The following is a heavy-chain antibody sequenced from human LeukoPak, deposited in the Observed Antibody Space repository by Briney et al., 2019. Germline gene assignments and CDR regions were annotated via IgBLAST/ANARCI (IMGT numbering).Heavy chain of an antibody. D-gene: IGHD6-19*01. J-gene: IGHJ5*02. CDR3: ARDPALGYTSGWYNWFDP. CDR1: GYTFTSYG. CDR2: ISAYNGNT. V-gene: IGHV1-18*01. Sequence: ASVKVSCKASGYTFTSYGISWVRQAPGQGLEWMGWISAYNGNTNYAQKIQGRVTMTTDTSTSTAYMELRSLRSDDTAVYYCARDPALGYTSGWYNWFDPWGQGTLVTVSS.